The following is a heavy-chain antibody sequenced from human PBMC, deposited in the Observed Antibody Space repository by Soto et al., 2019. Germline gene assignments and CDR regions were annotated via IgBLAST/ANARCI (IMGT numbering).Heavy chain of an antibody. J-gene: IGHJ6*01. D-gene: IGHD3-10*01. CDR2: ISAYNGNT. V-gene: IGHV1-18*01. Sequence: GASVKVSCKASGYTFTSYGISWVRQAPGQGLERMGWISAYNGNTNYAQKLQGRVTMTTDTSTSTAYMELRSLRSDDTAVYYCATPRVSLMGRNRRDYHYYGMDVWGQGSTVTVSS. CDR3: ATPRVSLMGRNRRDYHYYGMDV. CDR1: GYTFTSYG.